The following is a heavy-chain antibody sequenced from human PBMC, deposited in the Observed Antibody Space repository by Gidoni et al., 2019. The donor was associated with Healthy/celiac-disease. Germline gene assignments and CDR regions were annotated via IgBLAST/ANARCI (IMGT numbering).Heavy chain of an antibody. J-gene: IGHJ4*02. D-gene: IGHD1-1*01. CDR2: INPNSGGT. V-gene: IGHV1-2*06. Sequence: QVQLVQSGAEVKKPGASVKVSCKASGYTFPGYYMQWVRQAPGQGLEWMGRINPNSGGTNYAQKFQGRVTMTRDTSISTAYMELSRLRSDDTAVYYCARSPGSINWNDEDYWGQGTLVTVSS. CDR1: GYTFPGYY. CDR3: ARSPGSINWNDEDY.